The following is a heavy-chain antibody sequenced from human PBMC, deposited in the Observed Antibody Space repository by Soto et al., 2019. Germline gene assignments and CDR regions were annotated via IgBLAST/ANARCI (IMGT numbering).Heavy chain of an antibody. CDR3: TTDAVRSYYDILTGYLLPPVEATTDNYTHA. Sequence: GGSLRLACAASGFTFSNAWMSWVRQAPGKGLEWVGRIKSKTDGGTTDYAAPVKGRFTISRDDSKNTLYLQMNSLKTEDTAVYYCTTDAVRSYYDILTGYLLPPVEATTDNYTHARGKATPVTVPS. V-gene: IGHV3-15*01. D-gene: IGHD3-9*01. J-gene: IGHJ6*03. CDR2: IKSKTDGGTT. CDR1: GFTFSNAW.